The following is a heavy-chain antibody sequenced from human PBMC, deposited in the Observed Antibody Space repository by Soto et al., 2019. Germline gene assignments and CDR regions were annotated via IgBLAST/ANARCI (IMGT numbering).Heavy chain of an antibody. V-gene: IGHV4-59*01. J-gene: IGHJ4*02. CDR2: VFHSATT. CDR1: GDSFSDYY. Sequence: ETLSLTCTVSGDSFSDYYWNWIRQVPGKGLEWIGFVFHSATTSYNPSLKTRVAISDDTSKKQFSLRLTSVTAADTAIYYCARGHYSSGWPIDHWGQGILVTVSS. D-gene: IGHD6-19*01. CDR3: ARGHYSSGWPIDH.